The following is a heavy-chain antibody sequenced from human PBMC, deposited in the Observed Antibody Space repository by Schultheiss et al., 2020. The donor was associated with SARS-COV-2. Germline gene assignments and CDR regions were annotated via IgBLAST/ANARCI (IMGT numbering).Heavy chain of an antibody. V-gene: IGHV3-23*01. CDR3: AKDQEQWLVLLSMFDY. CDR1: GFTFSSYA. D-gene: IGHD6-19*01. J-gene: IGHJ4*02. CDR2: ISGSGGST. Sequence: GGSLRLSCAASGFTFSSYAMSWVRQAPGRGLEWVSAISGSGGSTYYADSVKGRFTISRDNSKNTLYLQMNSLRAEDTAVYYCAKDQEQWLVLLSMFDYWGQGTLVTVSS.